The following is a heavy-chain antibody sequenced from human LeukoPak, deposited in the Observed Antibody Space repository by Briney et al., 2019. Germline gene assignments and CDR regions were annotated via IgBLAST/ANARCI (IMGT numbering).Heavy chain of an antibody. Sequence: GGSLRLSCTGSGFTFGDYAVSWFRQAPGKGLEWVSGISGSGGNTYYADSVKGRFTSSRDNSKNTLYLQMNSLRAEDTAIYYCAKPRGMYEENWGQGTLVTVSS. CDR3: AKPRGMYEEN. D-gene: IGHD3-10*01. J-gene: IGHJ4*02. CDR2: ISGSGGNT. CDR1: GFTFGDYA. V-gene: IGHV3-23*01.